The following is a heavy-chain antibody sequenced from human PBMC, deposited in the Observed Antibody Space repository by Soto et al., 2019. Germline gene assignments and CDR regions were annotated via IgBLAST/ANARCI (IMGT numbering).Heavy chain of an antibody. J-gene: IGHJ4*02. D-gene: IGHD6-13*01. Sequence: QVLLVESGGGVVQPGRSLRLSCAASGFTFSSYGMHWVRQAPGKGLEWVAVIWYDGSNKYYADSVKGRFTISRDNSKNTLYLQMNSLRAEDTAVYYCARDGSYSSSHMAYWGQGTLVTVSS. CDR3: ARDGSYSSSHMAY. V-gene: IGHV3-33*01. CDR2: IWYDGSNK. CDR1: GFTFSSYG.